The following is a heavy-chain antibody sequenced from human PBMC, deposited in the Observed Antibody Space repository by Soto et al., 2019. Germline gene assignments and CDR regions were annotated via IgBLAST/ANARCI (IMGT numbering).Heavy chain of an antibody. Sequence: EVQLVETGGGLIQPGGSLSLSCAASGLAVTSNYMSWVRQAPGKGLEWVSIVYSSGTTYYADSVKGRFTFARDKSKNTVYLQMRNLRAEDTAVYYCARVNTYDYYYSIDVWGPGTTVTVSS. D-gene: IGHD2-21*01. J-gene: IGHJ6*02. CDR3: ARVNTYDYYYSIDV. CDR1: GLAVTSNY. V-gene: IGHV3-53*02. CDR2: VYSSGTT.